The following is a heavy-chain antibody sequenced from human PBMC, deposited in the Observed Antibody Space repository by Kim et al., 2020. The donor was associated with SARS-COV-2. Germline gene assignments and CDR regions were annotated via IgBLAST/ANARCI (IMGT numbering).Heavy chain of an antibody. D-gene: IGHD3-10*01. CDR3: ARGKRLYSSGSYLGPFDP. Sequence: SETLSLTCAVYGGSFSGYYWSWIRQPPGKGLEWIGEINHSGSTNYNPSLKSRVTISVDTSKNQFSLKLSSVTAADTAVYYCARGKRLYSSGSYLGPFDPWGQGTLVTVSS. CDR1: GGSFSGYY. J-gene: IGHJ5*02. CDR2: INHSGST. V-gene: IGHV4-34*01.